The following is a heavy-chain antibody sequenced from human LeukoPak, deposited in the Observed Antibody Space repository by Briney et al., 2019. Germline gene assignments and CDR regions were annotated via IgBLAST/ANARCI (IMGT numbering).Heavy chain of an antibody. V-gene: IGHV3-23*01. D-gene: IGHD7-27*01. CDR2: ISGSGGTT. J-gene: IGHJ3*02. CDR3: AKQPAHWGRAFDI. CDR1: GFTFSNYA. Sequence: GGSLRLSCATSGFTFSNYAMTWVRQAPGKGLECVSAISGSGGTTYYADSVKGRFSISRDNSKNTLYLQMNSLRAEDTAVYFCAKQPAHWGRAFDIWGQGTMLTVSP.